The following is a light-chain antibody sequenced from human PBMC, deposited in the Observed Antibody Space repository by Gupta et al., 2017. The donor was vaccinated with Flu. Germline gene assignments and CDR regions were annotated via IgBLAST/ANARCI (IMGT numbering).Light chain of an antibody. CDR2: LNSDGSH. V-gene: IGLV4-69*01. Sequence: QLVLTQSPSASASLGASVKLTCTLSSGHSSYAIAWHQQQPEKGPRYLMKLNSDGSHSKGDGIPDRFSGSSSGAERYLTTXSXQSEDEXDDYCQKRGNGIHHGVFGGGTKLTVL. CDR3: QKRGNGIHHGV. J-gene: IGLJ2*01. CDR1: SGHSSYA.